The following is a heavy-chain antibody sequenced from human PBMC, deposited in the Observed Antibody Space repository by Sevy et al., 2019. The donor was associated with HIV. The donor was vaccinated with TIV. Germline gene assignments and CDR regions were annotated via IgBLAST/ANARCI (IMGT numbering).Heavy chain of an antibody. D-gene: IGHD3-10*01. CDR2: IKQDGSEK. V-gene: IGHV3-7*01. CDR1: GFTFSSYW. J-gene: IGHJ3*02. CDR3: ARVREFDAFDI. Sequence: GGSLRLSCAASGFTFSSYWMSWVRQAPGKGLEWVANIKQDGSEKYYVDSVKGRFTISRANAKNSLYLQMNSLRAEDTAVYYCARVREFDAFDIWGQGTMVTVSS.